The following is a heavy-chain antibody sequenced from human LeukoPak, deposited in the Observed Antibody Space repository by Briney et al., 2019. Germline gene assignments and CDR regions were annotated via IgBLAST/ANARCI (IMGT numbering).Heavy chain of an antibody. CDR3: ARHRYDILTGYFGY. CDR2: IYYSGST. CDR1: AGSMGSYY. D-gene: IGHD3-9*01. J-gene: IGHJ4*02. V-gene: IGHV4-59*04. Sequence: SETLSLTCTVSAGSMGSYYWNWLRQPPGKGLEWIGYIYYSGSTYYSPSLKSRVTISVDTSKNQFSLKLSSVTAADTAVYYCARHRYDILTGYFGYWGQGSLVTVSS.